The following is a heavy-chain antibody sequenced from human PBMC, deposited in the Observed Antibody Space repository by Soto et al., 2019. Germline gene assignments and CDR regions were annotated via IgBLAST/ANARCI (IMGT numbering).Heavy chain of an antibody. Sequence: EVQLLESGGGLVQPGGSLRLSCAASGFTFSSYAMSWVRQAPGKGLEWVSAISGSGGSTYYADSVKGRFTISRDNSKNTVYLQMNSLRAEDTAVYYCAKVGQWLTGIDYWGQGTLVTVSS. J-gene: IGHJ4*02. CDR2: ISGSGGST. V-gene: IGHV3-23*01. CDR1: GFTFSSYA. D-gene: IGHD6-19*01. CDR3: AKVGQWLTGIDY.